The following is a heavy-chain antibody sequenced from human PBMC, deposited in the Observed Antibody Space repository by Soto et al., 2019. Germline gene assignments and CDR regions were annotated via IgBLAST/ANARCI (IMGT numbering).Heavy chain of an antibody. J-gene: IGHJ4*02. CDR3: VCGDWGY. Sequence: EVQLLESGGGLVQPGGSLRLSCAASGFSFNNNAMSWVRLSPGKGPEWVTGISDSGTSTYYADSVKGRFTISRDNSKSTLSLQRNILRVEDTDLYYCVCGDWGYWGQGTLVIVSS. V-gene: IGHV3-23*01. CDR2: ISDSGTST. D-gene: IGHD2-21*01. CDR1: GFSFNNNA.